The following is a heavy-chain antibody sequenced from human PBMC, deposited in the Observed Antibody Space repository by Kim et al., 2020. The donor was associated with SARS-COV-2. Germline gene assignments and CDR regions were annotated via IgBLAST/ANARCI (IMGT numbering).Heavy chain of an antibody. V-gene: IGHV3-33*05. Sequence: GGSLRLSCAASGFTFSSYGMHWVRQAPGKGLEWVAVISYDGSNKYYADSVKGRFTISRDSSKNTLYLQMNSLRAEDTAVYYCARDSYYGGYYYYGMDVWGPGTTVTVSS. D-gene: IGHD3-10*01. CDR1: GFTFSSYG. CDR3: ARDSYYGGYYYYGMDV. J-gene: IGHJ6*02. CDR2: ISYDGSNK.